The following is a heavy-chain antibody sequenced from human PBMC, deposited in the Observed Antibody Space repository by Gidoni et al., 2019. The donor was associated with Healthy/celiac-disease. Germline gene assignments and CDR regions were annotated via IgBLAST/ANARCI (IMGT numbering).Heavy chain of an antibody. CDR3: ARDRKNYDIVTGYMMYYFDY. V-gene: IGHV1-18*01. Sequence: QVQLVPSGAEVKKPGASVKVSCKASVYTFTSSGFSWVRQAPGNGLAWMGWISAYNGNTNYAKKRQGRGNMTTDTSTSTAYMEMRSLRSDDTAVYYCARDRKNYDIVTGYMMYYFDYWGQGTLVTVSS. CDR2: ISAYNGNT. D-gene: IGHD3-9*01. J-gene: IGHJ4*02. CDR1: VYTFTSSG.